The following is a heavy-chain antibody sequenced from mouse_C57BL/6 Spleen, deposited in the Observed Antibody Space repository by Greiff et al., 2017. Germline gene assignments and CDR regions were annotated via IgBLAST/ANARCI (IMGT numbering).Heavy chain of an antibody. V-gene: IGHV1-80*01. CDR1: GYAFSSYW. CDR2: IYPGDGDT. CDR3: ARRGGDYFDY. J-gene: IGHJ2*01. Sequence: VQLQESGAELVKPGASVKISCKASGYAFSSYWRNWVKKRPGKGLEWIGRIYPGDGDTNYNGKLKGKATLTADKASSTAYMQLSSLTSEDSAVYLCARRGGDYFDYWGQGTTLTVSS.